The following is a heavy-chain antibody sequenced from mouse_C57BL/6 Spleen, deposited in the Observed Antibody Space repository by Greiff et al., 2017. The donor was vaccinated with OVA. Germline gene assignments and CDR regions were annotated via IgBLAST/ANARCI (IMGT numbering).Heavy chain of an antibody. Sequence: VQLKESGPGLVQPSQSLSITCTVSGFSLTSYGVHWVRQSPGKGLEWLGVIWSGGSTDYNAAFISRLSISKDNSKSQVFFKMNSLQADDTAIYYCARESPSSWFAYWGQGTLVTVSA. CDR1: GFSLTSYG. V-gene: IGHV2-2*01. J-gene: IGHJ3*01. CDR2: IWSGGST. CDR3: ARESPSSWFAY.